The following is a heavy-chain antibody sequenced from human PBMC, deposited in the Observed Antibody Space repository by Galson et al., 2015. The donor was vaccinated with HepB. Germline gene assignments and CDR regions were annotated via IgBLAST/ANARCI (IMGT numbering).Heavy chain of an antibody. CDR3: AREIRTPSGVGDGMDD. D-gene: IGHD2-8*01. Sequence: CLRLSCAASGFSLSIYDMHWVRQVTGKGLEWVSAGSPSGDPYSADSVKGRFTISRETAKNSMYLQMNNLRAGDTALYYCAREIRTPSGVGDGMDDWGQGTTVTVSS. CDR1: GFSLSIYD. CDR2: GSPSGDP. V-gene: IGHV3-13*05. J-gene: IGHJ6*02.